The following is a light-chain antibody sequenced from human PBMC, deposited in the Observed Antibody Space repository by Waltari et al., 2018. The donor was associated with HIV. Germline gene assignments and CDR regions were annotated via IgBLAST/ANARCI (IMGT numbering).Light chain of an antibody. CDR2: GTS. CDR3: QQDDGSPWT. J-gene: IGKJ1*01. Sequence: EIVLTQSPGTLSLSPGERATLSCRASQSVSTNYLTWYPQRPGQAPRLLIYGTSSRATGIPDRFSGSGSGTDFTLTISGLEPEDFAVYYCQQDDGSPWTFGQGTKVEIK. V-gene: IGKV3-20*01. CDR1: QSVSTNY.